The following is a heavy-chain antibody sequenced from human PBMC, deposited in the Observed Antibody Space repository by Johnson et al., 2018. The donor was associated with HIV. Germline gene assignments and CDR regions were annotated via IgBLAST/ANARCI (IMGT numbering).Heavy chain of an antibody. Sequence: QVQLVESGGGVVQPGRSLRLSCAASGFTFSSYAMHWVRQAPGKGLEWVAVIWSDGTNKYYADSVKGRFTISRDNSKNTLYLQMTSLRAEDTAVYYCARSMTTVTVAFDIWGQGTMVTVSS. CDR2: IWSDGTNK. J-gene: IGHJ3*02. V-gene: IGHV3-30*04. CDR3: ARSMTTVTVAFDI. CDR1: GFTFSSYA. D-gene: IGHD4-17*01.